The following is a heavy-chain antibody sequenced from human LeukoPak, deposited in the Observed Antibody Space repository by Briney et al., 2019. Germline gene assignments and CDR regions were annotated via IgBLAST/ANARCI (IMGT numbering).Heavy chain of an antibody. CDR2: IYTSGST. Sequence: NSSETLSLTCTVSGGSISSYYWSWIRQPAGKGLEWIGRIYTSGSTNYNPSLKSRVTMSVDTSKNQFSLKLSSVTAAGTAVYYCARDSSHGPYRITIFGGRGWFDPWGQGTLVTVSS. V-gene: IGHV4-4*07. CDR3: ARDSSHGPYRITIFGGRGWFDP. J-gene: IGHJ5*02. CDR1: GGSISSYY. D-gene: IGHD3-3*01.